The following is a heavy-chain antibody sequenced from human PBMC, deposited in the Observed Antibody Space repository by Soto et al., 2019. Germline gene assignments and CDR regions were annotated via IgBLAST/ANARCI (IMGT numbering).Heavy chain of an antibody. CDR2: IYYSGST. Sequence: QVQLQESGPGLVKPSQTLSLTCTVSGGSISSGGYYWSWIRQHPGKGLEWIGYIYYSGSTYYNPSLKSRVTISVDTSKNQFSLKLSSVTAAGTAVYYCARERPGTPEGHWFDPWGQGTLVTVSS. CDR1: GGSISSGGYY. CDR3: ARERPGTPEGHWFDP. J-gene: IGHJ5*02. D-gene: IGHD1-7*01. V-gene: IGHV4-31*03.